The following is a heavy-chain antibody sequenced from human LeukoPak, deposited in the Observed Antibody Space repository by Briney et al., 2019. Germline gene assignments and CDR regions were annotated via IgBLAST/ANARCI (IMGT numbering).Heavy chain of an antibody. Sequence: GGSLRLSCAASGFTFSKYAMSWVRQAPGKGLEWLSSISGSGDSTYYADSVRGRFTISRDNSKNTLFPQVNSLRGEDTAVYYCAKDPSGLRGAIGYWGQGALVSVSS. CDR2: ISGSGDST. CDR3: AKDPSGLRGAIGY. J-gene: IGHJ4*02. V-gene: IGHV3-23*01. D-gene: IGHD5/OR15-5a*01. CDR1: GFTFSKYA.